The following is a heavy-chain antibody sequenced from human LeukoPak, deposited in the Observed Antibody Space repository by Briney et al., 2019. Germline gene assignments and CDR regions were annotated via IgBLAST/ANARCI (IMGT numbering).Heavy chain of an antibody. CDR3: ARVGYSYGYYFDY. J-gene: IGHJ4*02. Sequence: GGSLRLSRAASGFTFSDHYMAWVRQAPGKGLEWVGRTRNKANSYTTEYATSVKGGFTISRDDSKNSLYLQMNSLKTEDTAVYYCARVGYSYGYYFDYWGQGTLVTVSS. CDR2: TRNKANSYTT. CDR1: GFTFSDHY. D-gene: IGHD5-18*01. V-gene: IGHV3-72*01.